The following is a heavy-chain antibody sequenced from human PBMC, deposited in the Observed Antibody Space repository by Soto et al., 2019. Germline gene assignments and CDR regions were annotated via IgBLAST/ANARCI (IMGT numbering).Heavy chain of an antibody. Sequence: SEILSLTCVVSGGSFSTYYYNWIRQSPGKGLEWIGEINHSGSNNYSPSLKSRVTMSLDTSKNQFSLKLTSVTAADTAVYYCARGGSNDWQVAFDIWGQGTMVTVSS. CDR3: ARGGSNDWQVAFDI. CDR1: GGSFSTYY. V-gene: IGHV4-34*01. CDR2: INHSGSN. D-gene: IGHD3-9*01. J-gene: IGHJ3*02.